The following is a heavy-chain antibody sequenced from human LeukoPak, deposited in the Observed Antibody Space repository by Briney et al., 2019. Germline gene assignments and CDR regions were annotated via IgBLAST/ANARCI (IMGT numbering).Heavy chain of an antibody. CDR1: GGSTSSTNYY. CDR3: ARLDCSSTSCYTFTNAFDI. Sequence: SETLSLTCTVSGGSTSSTNYYGGWIRQPPGKGLEWIGSISHSGSTYYNPSLKSRVTISVDTSKNQFSLKLSSVTAADSAVYYCARLDCSSTSCYTFTNAFDIWGQGTMVTVSS. J-gene: IGHJ3*02. D-gene: IGHD2-2*02. CDR2: ISHSGST. V-gene: IGHV4-39*07.